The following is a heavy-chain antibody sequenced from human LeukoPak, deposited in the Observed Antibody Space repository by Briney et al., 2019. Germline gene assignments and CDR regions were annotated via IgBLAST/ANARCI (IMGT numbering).Heavy chain of an antibody. V-gene: IGHV4-59*01. Sequence: PSETLSLTCTVSGGSISSYYWSWIRQPPGKGLEWIGYIYYSGSTNYNPSLKSRVTISVDTSKNQFSLKLSSVTAADTAVYYCARDRGDWYFDLWGRGTLVTVSS. J-gene: IGHJ2*01. CDR3: ARDRGDWYFDL. CDR1: GGSISSYY. D-gene: IGHD3-10*01. CDR2: IYYSGST.